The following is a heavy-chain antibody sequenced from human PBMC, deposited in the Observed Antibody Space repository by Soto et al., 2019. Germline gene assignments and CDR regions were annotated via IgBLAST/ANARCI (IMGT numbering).Heavy chain of an antibody. CDR3: AREWLQAFFDY. CDR2: IILMFRTA. D-gene: IGHD5-12*01. CDR1: GGTFSSDA. J-gene: IGHJ4*02. V-gene: IGHV1-69*01. Sequence: QVQLVQSGAEVKKPGSSVKVSCKASGGTFSSDATSWLRQSPGQGLEWMGGIILMFRTANYAQKFQGRVTTNADDSTSTAYMEVSSLTSEDTAVYYCAREWLQAFFDYWGQGTLVTGSS.